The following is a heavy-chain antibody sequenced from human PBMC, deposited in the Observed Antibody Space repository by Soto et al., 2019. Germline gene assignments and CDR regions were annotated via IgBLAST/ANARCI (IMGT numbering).Heavy chain of an antibody. V-gene: IGHV3-7*01. CDR2: IKQDGSEK. CDR1: GFTFSTYA. Sequence: VQLVESGGGVVQPGRSLRLSCAASGFTFSTYAMYWVRQAPGKGLEWVANIKQDGSEKYYVDSVKGRFTISRDNAKNSLYLQMNSLRAEDTAVYYCARGGIAVAGTEDYWGQGTLVTVSS. CDR3: ARGGIAVAGTEDY. D-gene: IGHD6-19*01. J-gene: IGHJ4*02.